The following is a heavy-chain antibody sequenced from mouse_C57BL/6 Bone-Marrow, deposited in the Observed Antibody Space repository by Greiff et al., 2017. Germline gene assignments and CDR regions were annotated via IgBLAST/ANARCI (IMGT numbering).Heavy chain of an antibody. CDR3: ARGYSNGFAY. CDR2: ISYDGSN. J-gene: IGHJ3*01. Sequence: EVKLEESGPGLVKPSQSLSLTCSVTGYSITSGYYWNWIRQFPGNKLEWMGYISYDGSNNYNPSLKNRISITRDTSKNQFFLKLNSVTTEDTATYYCARGYSNGFAYWGQGTLVTVSA. V-gene: IGHV3-6*01. D-gene: IGHD2-5*01. CDR1: GYSITSGYY.